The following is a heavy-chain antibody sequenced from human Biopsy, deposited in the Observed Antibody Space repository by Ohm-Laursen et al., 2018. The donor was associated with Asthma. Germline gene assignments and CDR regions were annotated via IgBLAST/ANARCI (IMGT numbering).Heavy chain of an antibody. Sequence: SLRLSCAASGFAVSRDHMFWVRQAPGKGLERVSGISGDAQRTYYEDSVKGRFTISRDNSKNTIYLQLNSLRAEDTAVYYCAKDWKSLYVQYFFEYWGQGTLVTVSS. CDR3: AKDWKSLYVQYFFEY. CDR1: GFAVSRDH. J-gene: IGHJ4*02. V-gene: IGHV3-23*01. D-gene: IGHD5/OR15-5a*01. CDR2: ISGDAQRT.